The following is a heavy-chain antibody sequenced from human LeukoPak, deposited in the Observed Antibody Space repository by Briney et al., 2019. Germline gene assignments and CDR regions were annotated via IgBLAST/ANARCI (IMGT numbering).Heavy chain of an antibody. CDR3: ARDPIAAAGTGYFDY. J-gene: IGHJ4*02. D-gene: IGHD6-13*01. CDR2: ISYDGSNK. V-gene: IGHV3-30-3*01. CDR1: GFTFSSYA. Sequence: GGSLRLSCAASGFTFSSYAMHWVRQAPGRGLEWVAVISYDGSNKYYADSVKGRFTISRDNSKNTLYLQMNSLRAEDTAVYYCARDPIAAAGTGYFDYWGQGTLVTVSS.